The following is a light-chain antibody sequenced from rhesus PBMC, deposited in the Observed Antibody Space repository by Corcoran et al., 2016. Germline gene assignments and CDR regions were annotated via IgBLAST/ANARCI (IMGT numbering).Light chain of an antibody. CDR3: QQYSSRPWT. V-gene: IGKV1-22*01. J-gene: IGKJ1*01. Sequence: DIQMTQSPSSLSASVGDTVTITCRASQGISSWLAWYQQKPGKAPKLLIYKASSLQSGVPSRFSGSGSGTDFPLTISSLQSEDFATYYWQQYSSRPWTFGQGTKVEIK. CDR1: QGISSW. CDR2: KAS.